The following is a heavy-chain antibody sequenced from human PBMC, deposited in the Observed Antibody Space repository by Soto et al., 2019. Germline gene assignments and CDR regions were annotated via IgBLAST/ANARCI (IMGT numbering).Heavy chain of an antibody. CDR2: IYPGDSDT. CDR1: GYTFTNYW. V-gene: IGHV5-51*01. CDR3: AASIFYYGMDV. Sequence: GETLKISCKGSGYTFTNYWIGWVRQMPGKGLEWMGIIYPGDSDTKYNPSFQGQVTISADKSITTTYLRWTSLKASDTAIYYCAASIFYYGMDVWGQGTTVTVSS. J-gene: IGHJ6*02.